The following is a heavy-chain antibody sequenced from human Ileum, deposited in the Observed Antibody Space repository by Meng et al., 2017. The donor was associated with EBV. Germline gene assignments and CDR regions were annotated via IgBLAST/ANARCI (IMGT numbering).Heavy chain of an antibody. CDR2: INHSGST. D-gene: IGHD4-17*01. V-gene: IGHV4-34*01. J-gene: IGHJ4*02. Sequence: GWAGLLKPSAPRSLTGAVYGESFSGDYWCCIRQPPGEGRGWIGEINHSGSTNYNPSLKSRVTISVDTSKNQFSLKLSSVTAADTAVYYCARGHDYGDYASDYWGQGTLVTVSS. CDR3: ARGHDYGDYASDY. CDR1: GESFSGDY.